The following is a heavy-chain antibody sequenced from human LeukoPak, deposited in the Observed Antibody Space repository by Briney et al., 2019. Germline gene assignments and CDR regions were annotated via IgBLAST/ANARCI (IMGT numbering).Heavy chain of an antibody. CDR3: AKDKEQQLVYYYMDA. CDR1: GFTFSSYG. D-gene: IGHD6-13*01. Sequence: GGSLRLSCAASGFTFSSYGMHWVRQAPGKGLEWVAFIRYDGSNKYYADSVKGRFTISRDNSKNTLYLQMNSLGAEDTAVYYCAKDKEQQLVYYYMDAWGKGTTVTVSS. V-gene: IGHV3-30*02. J-gene: IGHJ6*03. CDR2: IRYDGSNK.